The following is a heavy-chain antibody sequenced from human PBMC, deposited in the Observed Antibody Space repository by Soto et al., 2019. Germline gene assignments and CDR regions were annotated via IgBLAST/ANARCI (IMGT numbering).Heavy chain of an antibody. Sequence: ASVKVSCKASGGTFSSYTISWVRQAPGQGLEWMGRIIPILGIANYAQKFQGRDTITADKSTSTAYMELSSLRSEDTAVYYCASLDYYEDAEYFQHWGQGTLVTVSS. CDR2: IIPILGIA. CDR3: ASLDYYEDAEYFQH. V-gene: IGHV1-69*02. D-gene: IGHD3-22*01. J-gene: IGHJ1*01. CDR1: GGTFSSYT.